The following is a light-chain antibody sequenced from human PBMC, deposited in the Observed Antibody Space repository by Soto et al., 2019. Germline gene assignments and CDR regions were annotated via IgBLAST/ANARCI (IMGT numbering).Light chain of an antibody. V-gene: IGLV2-14*01. CDR2: EVS. CDR3: NSHTSSNTRV. Sequence: VLTQPASVSGSPGQSITISCTGTSSDVGGYNHVSWYQHHPGKAPKLMIYEVSNRPSGVSNRFSGSKSGNTASLTISGLQADDEADYYCNSHTSSNTRVFGTGTKVTVL. J-gene: IGLJ1*01. CDR1: SSDVGGYNH.